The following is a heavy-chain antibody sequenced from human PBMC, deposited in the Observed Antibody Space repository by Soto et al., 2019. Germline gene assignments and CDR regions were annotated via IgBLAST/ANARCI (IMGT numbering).Heavy chain of an antibody. Sequence: EVQLVESGGGLVQPGGSLRLSCAASAFSFSNFWMAWVRQTPGKGPEWVATIKDDGSEKYYVDSLKGRFTVSRDNAENSLYLQMNSLRVEDTAIYYCARDVGWGEFDIWGQGTMVIVSS. J-gene: IGHJ3*02. CDR3: ARDVGWGEFDI. CDR2: IKDDGSEK. D-gene: IGHD6-19*01. V-gene: IGHV3-7*01. CDR1: AFSFSNFW.